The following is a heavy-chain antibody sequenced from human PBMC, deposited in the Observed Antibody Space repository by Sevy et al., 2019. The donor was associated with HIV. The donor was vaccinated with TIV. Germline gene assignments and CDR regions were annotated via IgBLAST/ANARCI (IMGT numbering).Heavy chain of an antibody. CDR1: GISISSHW. CDR2: INQDGSEI. Sequence: GGSLRLSSVGAGISISSHWMNWVRQSPGKGLEWVANINQDGSEIYYVGSVKGRCTISRDNARNSGYLQMHSLSVEDSGVYYCARAMGVWGQGTTVTVSS. CDR3: ARAMGV. J-gene: IGHJ6*02. V-gene: IGHV3-7*01.